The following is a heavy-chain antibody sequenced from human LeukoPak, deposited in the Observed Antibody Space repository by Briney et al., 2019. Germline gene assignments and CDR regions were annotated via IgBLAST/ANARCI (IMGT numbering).Heavy chain of an antibody. Sequence: GASVKVSCKASGYTFTNYYIHWVRRAPGQGLEWMGIINPIGGATDYAQKLQGRVTMTTDTSTSTAYMELRSLRSDDTAVYYCARCKVRGYSYGCITHGMDVWGQGTTVTVSS. CDR3: ARCKVRGYSYGCITHGMDV. CDR1: GYTFTNYY. J-gene: IGHJ6*02. V-gene: IGHV1-46*01. CDR2: INPIGGAT. D-gene: IGHD5-18*01.